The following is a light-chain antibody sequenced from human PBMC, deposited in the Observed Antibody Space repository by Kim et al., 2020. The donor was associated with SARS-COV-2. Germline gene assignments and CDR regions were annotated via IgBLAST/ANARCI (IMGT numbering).Light chain of an antibody. J-gene: IGLJ1*01. CDR1: NIGSKS. CDR3: QVWDSGSDHYV. CDR2: YDS. V-gene: IGLV3-21*04. Sequence: APGKTASITCGGNNIGSKSVQWYQQKPGQAPVLVIFYDSDRPSGIPERFSGSNSGNTATLTINRVEAGDEADYYCQVWDSGSDHYVFGSGTKVTVL.